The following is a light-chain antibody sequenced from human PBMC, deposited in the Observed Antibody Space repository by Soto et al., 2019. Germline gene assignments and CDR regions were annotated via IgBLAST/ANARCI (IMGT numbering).Light chain of an antibody. CDR3: QSYESRLDGSV. CDR1: NSNIGAAYA. J-gene: IGLJ1*01. Sequence: QSALTQPPSGSGATGQRVTISCTGSNSNIGAAYAVHWYQHLPGTAPKLLLTGDTSRPSGVPDRFSGYKSGSSAPPATPAIQAEDESDYYCQSYESRLDGSVFGDGTKVTVL. CDR2: GDT. V-gene: IGLV1-40*01.